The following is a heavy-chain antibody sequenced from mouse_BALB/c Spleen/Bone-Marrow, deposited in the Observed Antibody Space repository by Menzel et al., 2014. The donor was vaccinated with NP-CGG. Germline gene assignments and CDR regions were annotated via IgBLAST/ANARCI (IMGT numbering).Heavy chain of an antibody. J-gene: IGHJ3*01. Sequence: QVQLKHSGAELVKPGALVKISCKASGYTFTSYDINWVKQRPGQGLEWIGWIYPGDGSTKYNEKFKGKATLTADKSSSTAYMQLSSLTSENSAVYFCARSGDSSGYGFAYWGQGTLVSVSA. CDR1: GYTFTSYD. V-gene: IGHV1S56*01. D-gene: IGHD3-2*01. CDR3: ARSGDSSGYGFAY. CDR2: IYPGDGST.